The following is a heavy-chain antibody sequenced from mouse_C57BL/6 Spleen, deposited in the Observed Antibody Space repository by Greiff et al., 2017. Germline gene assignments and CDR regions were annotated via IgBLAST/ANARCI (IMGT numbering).Heavy chain of an antibody. V-gene: IGHV5-6*01. J-gene: IGHJ4*01. CDR1: GFTFSSYG. D-gene: IGHD2-12*01. CDR3: ARQGRSNDDAMDY. CDR2: ISSGGSYT. Sequence: EVKLVESGGDLVKPGGSLKLSCAASGFTFSSYGMSWVRQTPDKRLEWVATISSGGSYTYYPDSVKGRFTISRDNAKNTLYLQMSSLKSEDTAMYYCARQGRSNDDAMDYWGQGTSVTVSS.